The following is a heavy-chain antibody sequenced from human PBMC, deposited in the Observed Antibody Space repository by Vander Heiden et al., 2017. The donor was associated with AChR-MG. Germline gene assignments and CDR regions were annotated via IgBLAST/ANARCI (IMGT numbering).Heavy chain of an antibody. V-gene: IGHV3-43*01. CDR2: ISWEGGTT. Sequence: EVQLVESGGGVVQPGGSLRLSCAASGFTFDDYTMHWVRQAPGKGLECVSLISWEGGTTYYADSVKGRFTISRDNNKNSLFLQINSLRTEDTALYYCVKDMAYGSGRGGMDVWGQGTTVTVS. D-gene: IGHD3-10*01. CDR1: GFTFDDYT. CDR3: VKDMAYGSGRGGMDV. J-gene: IGHJ6*02.